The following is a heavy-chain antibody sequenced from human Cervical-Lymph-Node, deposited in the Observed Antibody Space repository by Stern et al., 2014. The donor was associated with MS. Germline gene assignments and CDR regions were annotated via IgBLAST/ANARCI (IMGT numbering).Heavy chain of an antibody. V-gene: IGHV1-69*01. Sequence: QVQLEQSGAEVKKPGSSVKVSCKASGGTFSIYAFSWVRQAPGQGLEGMGGIIHIFGTANYAQKFQGRVTIPADESTSTAYMDLSSLRSEDTALYYCAREGKARDGYNNPFDYWGQGTLVTVSS. CDR1: GGTFSIYA. J-gene: IGHJ4*02. CDR3: AREGKARDGYNNPFDY. CDR2: IIHIFGTA. D-gene: IGHD5-24*01.